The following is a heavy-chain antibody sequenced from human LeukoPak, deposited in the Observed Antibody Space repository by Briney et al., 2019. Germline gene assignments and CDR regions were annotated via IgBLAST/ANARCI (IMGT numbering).Heavy chain of an antibody. D-gene: IGHD2-15*01. Sequence: ASVKVSCKASGYTFTSYDIDWVRQATGQGLEWMGWMNPNSGNTGYAQKFQGRVTITRNTSIGTAYMELSSLRSEDTAVYYCARGDKWSIDYWGQGTLVTVSS. CDR3: ARGDKWSIDY. CDR2: MNPNSGNT. CDR1: GYTFTSYD. V-gene: IGHV1-8*03. J-gene: IGHJ4*02.